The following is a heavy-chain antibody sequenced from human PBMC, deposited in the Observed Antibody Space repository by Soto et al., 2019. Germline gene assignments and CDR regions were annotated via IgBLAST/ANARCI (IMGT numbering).Heavy chain of an antibody. CDR2: ISAYNDNT. J-gene: IGHJ6*02. CDR1: GYTFTSYG. V-gene: IGHV1-18*01. Sequence: ASVKVSCKASGYTFTSYGISGVRQAPGQGLEWVGWISAYNDNTNYAQNLQGRVTMTTDTSTSTAYMELRSLRSDDTAVYYCATLMTLTKQVLRGYYYYIDVWGQGTTVTVSS. CDR3: ATLMTLTKQVLRGYYYYIDV. D-gene: IGHD2-8*01.